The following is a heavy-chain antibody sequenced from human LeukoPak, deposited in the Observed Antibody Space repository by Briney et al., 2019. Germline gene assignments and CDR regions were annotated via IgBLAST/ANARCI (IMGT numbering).Heavy chain of an antibody. CDR3: ARDEAAVRFDY. D-gene: IGHD6-13*01. V-gene: IGHV3-74*01. J-gene: IGHJ4*02. CDR1: GFTFSRYW. Sequence: GGSLRLSCAASGFTFSRYWMHWVRQAPGEGLVWVSRINSDGSTTNYADSVKGRFTISRDNAKNTLYLQMNSLRAEDTAVYYCARDEAAVRFDYWGQGTLVTVSS. CDR2: INSDGSTT.